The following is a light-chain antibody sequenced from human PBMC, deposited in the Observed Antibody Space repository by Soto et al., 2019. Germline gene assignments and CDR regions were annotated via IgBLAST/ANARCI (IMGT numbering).Light chain of an antibody. CDR2: GAS. CDR1: QSVSSSY. Sequence: EIVLTQSPGTLSLSPGERATLSCRASQSVSSSYLAWYQQKPGQAPRLLIYGASSRATGIPDRFSGSGSGTDFALTITRLEPEGFAVYYCLQCGSSPLTFGPGTKVDIK. J-gene: IGKJ3*01. V-gene: IGKV3-20*01. CDR3: LQCGSSPLT.